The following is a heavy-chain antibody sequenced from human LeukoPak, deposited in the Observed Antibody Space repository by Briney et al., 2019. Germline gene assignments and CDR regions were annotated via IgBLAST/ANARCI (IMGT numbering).Heavy chain of an antibody. CDR2: ISGSGGST. CDR3: AKDAEYYDFWSGYYYYYYYMDV. V-gene: IGHV3-23*01. Sequence: PGGSLRLSCAASGFTFSSYAMSWVRQAPGKGLEWVSAISGSGGSTYYADSVKGRFTISRDNSKNTLYLQMNSLRAEDTAVYYCAKDAEYYDFWSGYYYYYYYMDVWGKETTVTVSS. J-gene: IGHJ6*03. CDR1: GFTFSSYA. D-gene: IGHD3-3*01.